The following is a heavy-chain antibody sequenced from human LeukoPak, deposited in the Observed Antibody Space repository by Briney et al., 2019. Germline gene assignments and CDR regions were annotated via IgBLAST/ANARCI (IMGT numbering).Heavy chain of an antibody. CDR1: GYTFTSYG. CDR3: ARDPGDNWNDMDY. V-gene: IGHV1-18*01. CDR2: ISAYNGNT. J-gene: IGHJ4*02. Sequence: ASVKVSCKASGYTFTSYGISWVRQAPGQGLEWMGWISAYNGNTNYAQKFQGRVTMTRDTSISTAYMELSRLTSDDTAVYYCARDPGDNWNDMDYWGQGTLVTVSS. D-gene: IGHD1-1*01.